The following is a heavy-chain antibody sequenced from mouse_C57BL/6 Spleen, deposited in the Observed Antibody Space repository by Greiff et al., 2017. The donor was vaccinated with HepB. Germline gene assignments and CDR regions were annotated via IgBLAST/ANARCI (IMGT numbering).Heavy chain of an antibody. V-gene: IGHV1-82*01. CDR3: ALGFAY. CDR2: IYPGDGDT. CDR1: GYAFSSSW. J-gene: IGHJ3*01. Sequence: QVQLQQSGPELVKPGASVTISCKASGYAFSSSWMNWVKQRPGKGLEWIGRIYPGDGDTNYNGKFKGKATLTADKSSSTAYMQLSSLTSEDSAVYFCALGFAYWGQGTLVTVSA.